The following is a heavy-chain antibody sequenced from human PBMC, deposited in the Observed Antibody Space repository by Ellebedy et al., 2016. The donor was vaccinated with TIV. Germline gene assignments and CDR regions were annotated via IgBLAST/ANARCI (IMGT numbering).Heavy chain of an antibody. J-gene: IGHJ4*02. CDR1: GFTFSNYW. CDR2: INSDGSRT. Sequence: GESLKISCAASGFTFSNYWMHWVRQAPGKGLVWVSRINSDGSRTNYADSVKGRFTLPRDNAKNPLYVQMNSLRTEDTAVYYCAKGDRAGTTRLVAYWGQGTLVTVSS. D-gene: IGHD1-7*01. CDR3: AKGDRAGTTRLVAY. V-gene: IGHV3-74*01.